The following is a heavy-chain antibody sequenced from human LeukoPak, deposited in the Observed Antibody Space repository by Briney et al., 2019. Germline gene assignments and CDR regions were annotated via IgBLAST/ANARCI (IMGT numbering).Heavy chain of an antibody. CDR3: ASTGYSSGWYYFDY. CDR2: IYYSGST. Sequence: SETLSLTCTVSGGSISSYYWSWIRQPPGKGLEWIGSIYYSGSTYYNPSLKSRVTISVDTSKNQFSLKLSSVTAADTAVYYCASTGYSSGWYYFDYWGQGTLVTVSS. J-gene: IGHJ4*02. D-gene: IGHD6-19*01. V-gene: IGHV4-39*01. CDR1: GGSISSYY.